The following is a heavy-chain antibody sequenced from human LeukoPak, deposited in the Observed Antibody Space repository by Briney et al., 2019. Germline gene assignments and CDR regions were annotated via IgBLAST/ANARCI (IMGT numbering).Heavy chain of an antibody. CDR1: GFSFSNAW. V-gene: IGHV3-74*01. CDR3: ARVVGSGWTSPYFDY. CDR2: INSDGSST. D-gene: IGHD6-19*01. Sequence: PGGSLRLSCAASGFSFSNAWMSWVRQAPGKGLVWVSRINSDGSSTSYADSVKGRFTISRDNAKNTLYLQMNSLRAEDTAVYYCARVVGSGWTSPYFDYWGQGTLVTVSS. J-gene: IGHJ4*02.